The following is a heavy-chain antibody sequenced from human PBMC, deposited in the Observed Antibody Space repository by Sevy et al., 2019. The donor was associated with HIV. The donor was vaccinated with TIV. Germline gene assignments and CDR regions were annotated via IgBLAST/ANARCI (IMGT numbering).Heavy chain of an antibody. CDR1: GGSISGYY. CDR3: ARSRVMTGTFDY. CDR2: ISYSGGT. Sequence: SETLSLTCTVSGGSISGYYWSWIRQPPGKEREGFGYISYSGGTNYTPSLKSRVTISVDTSKNEFSLKLSSVTAADTAVYYCARSRVMTGTFDYWGQGTLVTVSS. J-gene: IGHJ4*02. V-gene: IGHV4-59*01. D-gene: IGHD2-21*02.